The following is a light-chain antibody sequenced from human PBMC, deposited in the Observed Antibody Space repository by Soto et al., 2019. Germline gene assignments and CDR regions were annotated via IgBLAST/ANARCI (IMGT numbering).Light chain of an antibody. CDR1: DSNIGENFD. CDR3: QSYDSGLSGSV. CDR2: GNN. V-gene: IGLV1-40*01. Sequence: QSVLTQPPSVSGAPGQRVTISCTGSDSNIGENFDIHWYQQLPGTAPKLLLYGNNNRPSGVPDRFSASRSGTSASLAITGLQAEDEDDYYCQSYDSGLSGSVFGGGTKVTVL. J-gene: IGLJ3*02.